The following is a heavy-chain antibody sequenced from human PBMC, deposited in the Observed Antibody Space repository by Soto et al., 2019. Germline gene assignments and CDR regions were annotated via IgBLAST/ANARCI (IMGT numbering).Heavy chain of an antibody. CDR1: SGSINSFY. J-gene: IGHJ4*02. D-gene: IGHD1-7*01. Sequence: SETLSLTCTVSSGSINSFYWSWIRQPAGKGLEWIGRIHSSGTTNYNPSLKSRVTMSVDTSKNQFSMKLTSVTAADTAVYYCARDRIIGTSYSDYWGQGILVTVSS. CDR3: ARDRIIGTSYSDY. V-gene: IGHV4-4*07. CDR2: IHSSGTT.